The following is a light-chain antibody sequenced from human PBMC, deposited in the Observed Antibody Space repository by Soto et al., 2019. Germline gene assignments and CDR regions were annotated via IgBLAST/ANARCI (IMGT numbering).Light chain of an antibody. CDR1: QSVSSN. V-gene: IGKV3-15*01. CDR2: GAS. Sequence: EIVMTQSPATLSVSPGERATLSCRASQSVSSNLAWYQQKPGQAPRLLIYGASTRATGIPARFSGSGSGPEFTLTISSLQAEDFAVYYCQHYNNWPRTFGQGTKVEIK. CDR3: QHYNNWPRT. J-gene: IGKJ1*01.